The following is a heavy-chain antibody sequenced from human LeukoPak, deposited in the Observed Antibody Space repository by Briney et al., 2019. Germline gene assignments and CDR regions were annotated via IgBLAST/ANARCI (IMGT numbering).Heavy chain of an antibody. CDR1: GFTFSSYA. CDR3: AKGLNKRYYYGMDV. Sequence: GGSLRLSCAASGFTFSSYAMSWVRQAPGKGLEWVSAISGSGGSTYYADSVKGRFTISRDNSKNTLYLQMNSLRAEDTAVYYCAKGLNKRYYYGMDVWGQGTTVTVSS. D-gene: IGHD3-16*01. V-gene: IGHV3-23*01. J-gene: IGHJ6*02. CDR2: ISGSGGST.